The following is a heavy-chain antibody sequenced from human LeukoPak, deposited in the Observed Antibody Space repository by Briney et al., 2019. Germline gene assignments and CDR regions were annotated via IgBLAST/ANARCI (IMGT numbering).Heavy chain of an antibody. V-gene: IGHV4-59*01. CDR2: IYSNGST. CDR3: ASGAYSFYYMDV. D-gene: IGHD5-18*01. Sequence: SETLSLTCTVSGVSISSYYWTWIRQPPGKGLECIGYIYSNGSTNYNPSLKSRVTISVDMSKNQFSLKLTSVTAADTAVYYCASGAYSFYYMDVWGKGTTVTISS. J-gene: IGHJ6*03. CDR1: GVSISSYY.